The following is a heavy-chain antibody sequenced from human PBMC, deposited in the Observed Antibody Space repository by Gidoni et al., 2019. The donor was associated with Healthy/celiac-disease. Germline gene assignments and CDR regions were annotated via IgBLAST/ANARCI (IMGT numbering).Heavy chain of an antibody. Sequence: QLQLQESGPGLVKPSETLSLTCTVSGGSISSSSYYWGWIRRPPGEGLGWIVSIYYSGSTYYNPSLKSPVTISVATSKNQFSLKLSSVTAADTAVYYCARTHDYDFWSGGMAWFDPWGQGTLVTVSS. CDR2: IYYSGST. CDR1: GGSISSSSYY. D-gene: IGHD3-3*01. J-gene: IGHJ5*02. CDR3: ARTHDYDFWSGGMAWFDP. V-gene: IGHV4-39*01.